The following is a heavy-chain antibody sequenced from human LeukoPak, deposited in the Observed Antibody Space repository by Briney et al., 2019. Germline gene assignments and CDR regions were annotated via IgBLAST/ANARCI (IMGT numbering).Heavy chain of an antibody. Sequence: ASVKVSCKASGYTFTGYYMHWVRQAPGQGLEWMGWINPNSGGTNYAQKLQGRVTMTRDTSISTAYMELSRLRSDDTAVYYCARAQHGGITGNNSLDYWAREPWSPSPQ. D-gene: IGHD1-20*01. J-gene: IGHJ4*02. CDR2: INPNSGGT. CDR1: GYTFTGYY. CDR3: ARAQHGGITGNNSLDY. V-gene: IGHV1-2*02.